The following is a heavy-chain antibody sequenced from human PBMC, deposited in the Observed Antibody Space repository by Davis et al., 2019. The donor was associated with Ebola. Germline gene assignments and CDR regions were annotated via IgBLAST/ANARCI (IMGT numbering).Heavy chain of an antibody. Sequence: ASVKVSCKASGYTFTSYYMHWVRQAPGQGLEWMGIINPSGGSTSYAQKFQGRVTMTTDTSTSTAYMELRSLRSDDTAVYYCARSVVVVPAAIDYWGQGTLVTVSS. CDR2: INPSGGST. CDR1: GYTFTSYY. J-gene: IGHJ4*02. V-gene: IGHV1-46*01. D-gene: IGHD2-2*01. CDR3: ARSVVVVPAAIDY.